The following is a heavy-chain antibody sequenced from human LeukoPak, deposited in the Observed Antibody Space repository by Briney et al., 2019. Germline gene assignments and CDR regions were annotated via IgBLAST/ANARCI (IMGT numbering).Heavy chain of an antibody. Sequence: PGGSLRLSCAASGFTFSSYAMSWVRQAPGKGLEWVSAISGSGGSTYYADSVKGRLTISRDNSKNTLYLQMNSLRAEDTAVYYCARDRGILWFGEALYYYYGMDVWGKGTTVTVSS. V-gene: IGHV3-23*01. CDR2: ISGSGGST. D-gene: IGHD3-10*01. CDR3: ARDRGILWFGEALYYYYGMDV. CDR1: GFTFSSYA. J-gene: IGHJ6*04.